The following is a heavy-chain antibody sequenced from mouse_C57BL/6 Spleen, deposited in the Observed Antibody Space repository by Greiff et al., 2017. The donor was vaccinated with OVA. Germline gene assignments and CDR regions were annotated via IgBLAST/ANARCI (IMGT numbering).Heavy chain of an antibody. V-gene: IGHV1-76*01. Sequence: VQLQESGAELVRPGASVKLSCKASGYTFTDYYINWVKQRPGQGLEWIARMYPGSGNTYYNEKFKGKATLTAEKSSSTAYMQLSSLTSEDSAVYFCARREYEGYAMDYWGQGTSVTVSS. CDR2: MYPGSGNT. CDR3: ARREYEGYAMDY. D-gene: IGHD5-2*01. J-gene: IGHJ4*01. CDR1: GYTFTDYY.